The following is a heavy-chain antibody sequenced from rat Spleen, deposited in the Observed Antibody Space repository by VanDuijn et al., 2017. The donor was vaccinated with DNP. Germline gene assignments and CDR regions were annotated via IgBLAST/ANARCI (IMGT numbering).Heavy chain of an antibody. CDR1: GFIFRNYW. CDR2: ITNTGDST. CDR3: TSNPHIRTAAPFDY. Sequence: EVQLVESGGGAVQPGRSLKLSCVASGFIFRNYWMTWIRQAPGKGLEWVASITNTGDSTYYRDSVKGRFTFSRDNAKSTLYLQMDSLRSEDTATYYCTSNPHIRTAAPFDYWGQGVMVTVSS. V-gene: IGHV5-31*01. J-gene: IGHJ2*01. D-gene: IGHD3-8*01.